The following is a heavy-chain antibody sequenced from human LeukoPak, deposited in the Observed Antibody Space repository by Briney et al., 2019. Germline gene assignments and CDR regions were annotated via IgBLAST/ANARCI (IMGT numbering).Heavy chain of an antibody. Sequence: SETLSLTCTVSGYSISSGYYWGWIRQPPGKGLEWIGSIYHSGSTYYNPSLKSRVTISVDTSKNQFSLKLSSVTAADTAVYYCARLLPPAAFDYWGQGTLVTVSS. D-gene: IGHD2-2*01. J-gene: IGHJ4*02. CDR3: ARLLPPAAFDY. CDR2: IYHSGST. V-gene: IGHV4-38-2*02. CDR1: GYSISSGYY.